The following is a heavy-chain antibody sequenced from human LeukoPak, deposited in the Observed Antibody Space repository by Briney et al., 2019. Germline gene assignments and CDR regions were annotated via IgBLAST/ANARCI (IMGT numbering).Heavy chain of an antibody. J-gene: IGHJ6*02. CDR3: ASASGGPGSYYYYGMDV. Sequence: SETLSLTCTVSGGSISSGGYYWSWIRQHPGKGLEWIGYIYYSGSTYYNPSLKSRVTISVDTSKNQFSLKLSSVTAADTAVYYCASASGGPGSYYYYGMDVWGQGTTVTVSS. CDR1: GGSISSGGYY. CDR2: IYYSGST. V-gene: IGHV4-31*02. D-gene: IGHD6-19*01.